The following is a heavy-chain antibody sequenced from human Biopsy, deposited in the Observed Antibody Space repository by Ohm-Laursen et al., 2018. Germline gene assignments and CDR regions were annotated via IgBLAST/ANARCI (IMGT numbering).Heavy chain of an antibody. J-gene: IGHJ4*02. CDR3: AREKPFGASWGY. CDR2: INPDTGGT. CDR1: GYNFTDFY. V-gene: IGHV1-2*02. Sequence: GSSVKVSCKVSGYNFTDFYLHWVRQAPGQGLEWLGWINPDTGGTKYAQKFRGRVAMTRDTSISTAYLDLSSLGSEDTAVYYCAREKPFGASWGYWGQGTLVTVSS. D-gene: IGHD6-13*01.